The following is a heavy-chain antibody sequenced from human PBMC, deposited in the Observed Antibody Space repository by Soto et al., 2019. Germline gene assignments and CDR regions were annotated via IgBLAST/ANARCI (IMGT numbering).Heavy chain of an antibody. CDR3: ARVPPPNYYDSSDHGVD. CDR2: IIPIFGTA. V-gene: IGHV1-69*13. CDR1: GGTFSSYA. Sequence: GASVKVSCKASGGTFSSYAISWVRQAPGQGLEWMGGIIPIFGTANYAQKFQGRVTITADESTSTAYMELSSLRSEDTAVYYCARVPPPNYYDSSDHGVDWGQGTLVTVAS. D-gene: IGHD3-22*01. J-gene: IGHJ4*02.